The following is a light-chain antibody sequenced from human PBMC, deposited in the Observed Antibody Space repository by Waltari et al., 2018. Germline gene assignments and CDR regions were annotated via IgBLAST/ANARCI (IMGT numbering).Light chain of an antibody. J-gene: IGKJ2*01. CDR1: QSVINQ. CDR3: QQRFSWPRT. CDR2: DAS. V-gene: IGKV3-11*01. Sequence: IVLTQSPASLSLSPRQRATLSCRASQSVINQLAWYQQKPGQAPRLLIYDASTRAAGIPARFSGSGSGTDFTLIISSLEPEDFAVYYCQQRFSWPRTFGQGTKLEI.